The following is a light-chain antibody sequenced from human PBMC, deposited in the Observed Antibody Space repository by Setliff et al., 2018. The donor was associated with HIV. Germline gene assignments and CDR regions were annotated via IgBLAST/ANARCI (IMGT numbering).Light chain of an antibody. CDR3: CSYAGSYTFYV. CDR1: SSDVGGYNY. CDR2: DVS. J-gene: IGLJ1*01. Sequence: QSALTQPRSVSGSPGQSVAMSCTGTSSDVGGYNYVSWYQQHPGKAPKLMIYDVSKRPSGVPDRFSGSKSGNTASLTISGLQAEDEADYYCCSYAGSYTFYVFGTGTKGTVL. V-gene: IGLV2-11*01.